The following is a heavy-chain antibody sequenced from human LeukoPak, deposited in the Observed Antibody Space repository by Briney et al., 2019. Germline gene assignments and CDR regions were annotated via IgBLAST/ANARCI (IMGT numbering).Heavy chain of an antibody. J-gene: IGHJ4*02. CDR2: TYFRSRWYN. D-gene: IGHD6-19*01. V-gene: IGHV6-1*01. CDR3: ARDLGNTGWYTFDY. CDR1: GDSVSSINGA. Sequence: SQTLSLTCAISGDSVSSINGAGNWIRQSPSRGLEWLGRTYFRSRWYNEFAESLKGRMTIDPDTSKNQFSLQLTSVTPEDTAVYYCARDLGNTGWYTFDYWGQGTLVTVSS.